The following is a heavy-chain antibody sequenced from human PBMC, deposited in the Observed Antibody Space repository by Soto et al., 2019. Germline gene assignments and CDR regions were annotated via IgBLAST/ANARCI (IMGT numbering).Heavy chain of an antibody. Sequence: PGGSLRLCCAASGFTFSSYDMHWVRQATGKGLEWVSAIGTAGDTYYPGSVKGRFTISRENAKNSLYLQMNSLRAGDTAVYYCARKGNYGDYDYFDYWGQGTLVTVSS. J-gene: IGHJ4*02. CDR3: ARKGNYGDYDYFDY. V-gene: IGHV3-13*01. CDR2: IGTAGDT. CDR1: GFTFSSYD. D-gene: IGHD4-17*01.